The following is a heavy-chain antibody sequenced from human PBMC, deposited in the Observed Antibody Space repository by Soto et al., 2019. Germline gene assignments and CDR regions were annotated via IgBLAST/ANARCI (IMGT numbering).Heavy chain of an antibody. D-gene: IGHD3-3*01. V-gene: IGHV1-18*01. Sequence: ASVKVSCKASGYTFTSYGISWVRQAPGQGLEWMGWISAYNGNTNYAQKLQGRVTMTTDTSTSTAYMELRSLRSDDTAVYYCARDRNEWGTPPIFGVVITFPYYYYGMDVWGQGTTVTVSS. CDR2: ISAYNGNT. CDR3: ARDRNEWGTPPIFGVVITFPYYYYGMDV. CDR1: GYTFTSYG. J-gene: IGHJ6*02.